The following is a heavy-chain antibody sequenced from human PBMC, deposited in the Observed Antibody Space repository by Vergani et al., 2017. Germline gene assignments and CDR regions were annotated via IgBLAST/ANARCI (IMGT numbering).Heavy chain of an antibody. CDR3: ARFPLTGYYGSGAGGGFDR. D-gene: IGHD3-10*01. V-gene: IGHV4-4*07. J-gene: IGHJ5*02. Sequence: QVQLQESGPGLVKPSETLSLTCTVSGGSISSYYWSWIRQPAGKGLEWIGRSYTSGSTNYNPSLKSRVTMAVDTSKNQFSLKWSSVTAADTAVYYCARFPLTGYYGSGAGGGFDRGGEGTLVTVSS. CDR1: GGSISSYY. CDR2: SYTSGST.